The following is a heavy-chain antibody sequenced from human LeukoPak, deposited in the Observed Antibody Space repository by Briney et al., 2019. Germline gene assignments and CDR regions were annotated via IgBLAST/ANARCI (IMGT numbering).Heavy chain of an antibody. V-gene: IGHV4-30-4*01. CDR3: ARDGAVMGMTDY. CDR1: GGSISSGDYY. Sequence: SETLSLTCTVSGGSISSGDYYWSWIRQPPGKGLEWIGYIYYSGSTYYNPSLKSRVTVSLDTSKNQFSLKLSSVTAADTAVYYCARDGAVMGMTDYWGQGTQVTVSS. J-gene: IGHJ4*02. D-gene: IGHD2-21*01. CDR2: IYYSGST.